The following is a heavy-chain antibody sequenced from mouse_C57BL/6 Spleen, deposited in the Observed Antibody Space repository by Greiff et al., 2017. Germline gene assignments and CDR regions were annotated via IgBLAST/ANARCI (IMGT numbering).Heavy chain of an antibody. CDR2: IYPRSGNT. CDR1: GYTFTSYG. CDR3: ARNPFYDGYYVGYAMDY. Sequence: QVHVKQSGAELARPGASVKLSCKASGYTFTSYGISWVKQRTGQGLEWIGEIYPRSGNTYYNEKFKGKATLTADKSSSTAYMELRSLTSEDSAVYFCARNPFYDGYYVGYAMDYWGQGTSVTVSS. V-gene: IGHV1-81*01. J-gene: IGHJ4*01. D-gene: IGHD2-3*01.